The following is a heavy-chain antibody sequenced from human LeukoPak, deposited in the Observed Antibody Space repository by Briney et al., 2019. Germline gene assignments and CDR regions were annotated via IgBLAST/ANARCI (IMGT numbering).Heavy chain of an antibody. J-gene: IGHJ4*02. CDR1: GGSISSYY. D-gene: IGHD3-10*01. CDR3: ARHVGSGSGRYYFDY. CDR2: IYYSGST. V-gene: IGHV4-59*08. Sequence: PSETLSLTCTVSGGSISSYYWSWIRQPPGKGLEWIGYIYYSGSTSYNPSLKSRVTISVDTSKNQFSLKLSSVTAADTAVYYCARHVGSGSGRYYFDYWGQGTLVTVSS.